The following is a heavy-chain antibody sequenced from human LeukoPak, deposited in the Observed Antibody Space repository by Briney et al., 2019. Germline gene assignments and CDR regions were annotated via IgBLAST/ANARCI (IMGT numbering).Heavy chain of an antibody. J-gene: IGHJ3*02. CDR3: ARYRIVVVTSWAFDI. V-gene: IGHV1-69*10. D-gene: IGHD2-21*02. CDR2: IIPILGTA. CDR1: GGTFSSYA. Sequence: ASVKVSCKASGGTFSSYAISWVRQAPGQGLEWMGGIIPILGTANYAQKFQGRVTITADKSTSTAYMELSSLRSEDTAVYYCARYRIVVVTSWAFDIWGQGTMVTVSS.